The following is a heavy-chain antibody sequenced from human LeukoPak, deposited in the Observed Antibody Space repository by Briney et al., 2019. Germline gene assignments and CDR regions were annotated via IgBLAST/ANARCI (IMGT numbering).Heavy chain of an antibody. CDR3: TRVGYIDEGIDY. J-gene: IGHJ4*02. D-gene: IGHD5-24*01. V-gene: IGHV3-7*04. CDR2: IKQDGSKK. CDR1: GFPFSSYW. Sequence: GGSLRLSCVASGFPFSSYWMTWVRQAPGKGLEWVANIKQDGSKKSYVDSVKGRFTISRDNAKNSLYLQMNSLRAENTAIYYCTRVGYIDEGIDYWGQGTLVTVSS.